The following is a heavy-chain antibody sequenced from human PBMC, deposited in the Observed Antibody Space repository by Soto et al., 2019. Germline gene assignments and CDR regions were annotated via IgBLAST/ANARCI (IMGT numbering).Heavy chain of an antibody. J-gene: IGHJ5*02. CDR2: MNPNSGNT. CDR3: GRRHVARTGIDWFPP. CDR1: GYPFTSYD. Sequence: AVKVSCKASGYPFTSYDINWVRQATGQGLEWMGWMNPNSGNTGYAQKFQGRVTMTRNTSISTAYMELSSLRSEDTAVYYCGRRHVARTGIDWFPPRGQRPLVTVAS. V-gene: IGHV1-8*01. D-gene: IGHD1-1*01.